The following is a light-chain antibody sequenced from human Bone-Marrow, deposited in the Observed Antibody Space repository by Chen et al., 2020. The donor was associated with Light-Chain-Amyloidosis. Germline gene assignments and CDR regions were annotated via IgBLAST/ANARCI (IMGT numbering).Light chain of an antibody. Sequence: QSVLTHPPSASGTPGQRVTISSSGSSSTIGSNTVNWSQQRPGAAPKLLIYSNTQRPSGVPDRFSGSKSGTSASLAISGLQSEDEADYYCAAWDDSLNGVFGGGTKVTVL. CDR1: SSTIGSNT. J-gene: IGLJ3*02. CDR2: SNT. V-gene: IGLV1-44*01. CDR3: AAWDDSLNGV.